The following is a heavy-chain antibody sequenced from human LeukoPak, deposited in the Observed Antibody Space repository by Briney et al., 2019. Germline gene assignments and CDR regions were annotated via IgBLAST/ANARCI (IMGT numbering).Heavy chain of an antibody. V-gene: IGHV1-2*02. CDR3: ARMGAAASEDAFDI. D-gene: IGHD6-13*01. CDR1: GYTFTGYY. J-gene: IGHJ3*02. CDR2: INPNSGGT. Sequence: ASVKVSCKASGYTFTGYYMHWVRRAPGQGLEWMGWINPNSGGTNYAQKFQGRVTMTRDTSISTAYMELSRLRSDDTAVYYCARMGAAASEDAFDIWGQGTMVTVSS.